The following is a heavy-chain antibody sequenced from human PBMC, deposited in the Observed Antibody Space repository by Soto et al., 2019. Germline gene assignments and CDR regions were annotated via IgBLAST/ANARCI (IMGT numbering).Heavy chain of an antibody. V-gene: IGHV3-48*02. J-gene: IGHJ4*02. CDR1: GFPFSIYS. CDR3: ARDESGQERYCSSSSCHYPYYFDS. Sequence: GGSLRLSCATSGFPFSIYSMNWVRQAPGKGLEWISHISGSGGTVYYADSVKGRFAISRDNAKNSLSLQMNSLTDEDTAVYFCARDESGQERYCSSSSCHYPYYFDSWGQGTLVTVSS. CDR2: ISGSGGTV. D-gene: IGHD2-2*01.